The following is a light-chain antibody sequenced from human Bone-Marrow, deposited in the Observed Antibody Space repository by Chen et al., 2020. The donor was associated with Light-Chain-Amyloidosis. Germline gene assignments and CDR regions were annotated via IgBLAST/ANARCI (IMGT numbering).Light chain of an antibody. CDR2: RDT. CDR1: DLPTKY. CDR3: QSADSSGTYEVI. Sequence: SYDLTQPPSVSVSPGQTARLSCSGDDLPTKYAYWYQQKPGQPPVLVIHRDTERPSGISERFSGSSSGTTATLTISGVQAEDEADYHCQSADSSGTYEVIFGGGTKLTVL. V-gene: IGLV3-25*03. J-gene: IGLJ2*01.